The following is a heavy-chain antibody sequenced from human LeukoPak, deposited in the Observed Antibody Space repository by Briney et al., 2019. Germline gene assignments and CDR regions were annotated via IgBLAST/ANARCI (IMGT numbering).Heavy chain of an antibody. CDR3: AGVSQQHPSPYYYYMDV. V-gene: IGHV4-34*01. CDR1: GGSFSGYY. D-gene: IGHD6-13*01. Sequence: SETLSLTCAVYGGSFSGYYWSWIRQPPGKGLEWIGEINHSGSTNYNPSLKSRVTISVDTSKNQFSLKLSSVTAADTAVYYCAGVSQQHPSPYYYYMDVWGKGTTVTISS. J-gene: IGHJ6*03. CDR2: INHSGST.